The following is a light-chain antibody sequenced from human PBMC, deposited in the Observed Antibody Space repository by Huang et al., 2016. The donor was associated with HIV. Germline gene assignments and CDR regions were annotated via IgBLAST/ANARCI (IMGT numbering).Light chain of an antibody. CDR2: DAS. V-gene: IGKV3-15*01. CDR3: QQYNDWQIT. J-gene: IGKJ3*01. Sequence: EIVMTQSPATLSLSPVERATLSCRASQSVSSNLAWYQQKPGQAPRLLIYDASTRATGIPARFRGSGSGTEFTLTISSLLSEDFAVYFCQQYNDWQITFGPGTKVDLK. CDR1: QSVSSN.